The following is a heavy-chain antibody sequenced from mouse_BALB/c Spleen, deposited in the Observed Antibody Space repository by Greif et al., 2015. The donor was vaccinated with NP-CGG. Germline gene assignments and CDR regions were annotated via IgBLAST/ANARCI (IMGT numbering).Heavy chain of an antibody. CDR1: GFTFSSYY. Sequence: EVMLVESGGGLVKLGGSLKLSCAASGFTFSSYYMSWVRQTPEKRLELVAAINSNGGSTYYPDTVKGRFTISGDNAKNTLYLQMSSLKSEDTALYYCASLYDGYYFDYWGQGTTLTVSS. CDR3: ASLYDGYYFDY. V-gene: IGHV5-6-2*01. J-gene: IGHJ2*01. CDR2: INSNGGST. D-gene: IGHD2-3*01.